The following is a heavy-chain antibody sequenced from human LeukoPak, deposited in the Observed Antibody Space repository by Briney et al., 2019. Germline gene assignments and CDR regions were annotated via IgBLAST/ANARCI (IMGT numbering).Heavy chain of an antibody. D-gene: IGHD6-13*01. CDR2: ISGSGGST. CDR3: AKDRVVGSSWYYFDY. J-gene: IGHJ4*02. Sequence: PGGSLRLSCAASGFTFSSYAMSWVRQAPGKGLEWASAISGSGGSTYYADSVKGRFTISRDNSKNTLYLQMNSLRAEDTAVYYCAKDRVVGSSWYYFDYWGQGTLVTVSS. CDR1: GFTFSSYA. V-gene: IGHV3-23*01.